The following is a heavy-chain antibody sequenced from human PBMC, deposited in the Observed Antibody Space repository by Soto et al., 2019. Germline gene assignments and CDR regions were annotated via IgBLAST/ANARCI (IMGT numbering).Heavy chain of an antibody. D-gene: IGHD6-6*01. Sequence: QVQLVQSGAEVKKPGSSVKVCCEASGGTVSAYTINWVRQAPGQGLEWMGRIISILDIPNYAQKFQGRLTIIADTSTSTTYMELRNLRSEDTATYYCARENGTSSLDYWGQGTLVTVSS. J-gene: IGHJ4*02. CDR2: IISILDIP. CDR1: GGTVSAYT. V-gene: IGHV1-69*02. CDR3: ARENGTSSLDY.